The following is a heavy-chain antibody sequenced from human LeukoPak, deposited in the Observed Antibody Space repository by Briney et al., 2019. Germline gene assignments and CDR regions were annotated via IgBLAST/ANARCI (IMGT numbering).Heavy chain of an antibody. CDR2: IYPGDSDT. J-gene: IGHJ4*02. CDR3: ARDLGYCTNGVCHTRFDY. V-gene: IGHV5-51*01. Sequence: GESLKISCKGSGYSFTSYWIGWVRQMPGKGLEWMGIIYPGDSDTRYSPSFQGQVTISADKSISTAYLQLNSLRAEDTAVYYCARDLGYCTNGVCHTRFDYWGQGTLVAVSS. CDR1: GYSFTSYW. D-gene: IGHD2-8*01.